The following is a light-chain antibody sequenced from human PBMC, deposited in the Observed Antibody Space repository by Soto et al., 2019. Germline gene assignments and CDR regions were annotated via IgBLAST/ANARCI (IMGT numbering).Light chain of an antibody. CDR2: EVT. CDR1: GSDVGGYNY. CDR3: SSYAASNNFYFV. J-gene: IGLJ3*02. Sequence: QSVLTQPPSASGSPGQSVTISCTGTGSDVGGYNYVSWYQQYPGRAPKLMIYEVTKRPSGVPDRFSGSKSGNTASLTVSGLQAEDEADYYCSSYAASNNFYFVFGGGTKLTVL. V-gene: IGLV2-8*01.